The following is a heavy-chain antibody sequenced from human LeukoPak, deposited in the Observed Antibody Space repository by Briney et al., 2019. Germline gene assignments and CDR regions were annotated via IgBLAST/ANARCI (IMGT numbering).Heavy chain of an antibody. Sequence: GGSLRLSCAASGFTFSTYGMHWVRQAPGKGLEWVAFIRYDGSNKKYADSVKGRFTISRDSSKNTLYLQMNSLIPDDTALYYGAKDPGSSGWWYFDYWGQGTLVTVSS. D-gene: IGHD6-19*01. CDR2: IRYDGSNK. CDR3: AKDPGSSGWWYFDY. V-gene: IGHV3-30*02. CDR1: GFTFSTYG. J-gene: IGHJ4*02.